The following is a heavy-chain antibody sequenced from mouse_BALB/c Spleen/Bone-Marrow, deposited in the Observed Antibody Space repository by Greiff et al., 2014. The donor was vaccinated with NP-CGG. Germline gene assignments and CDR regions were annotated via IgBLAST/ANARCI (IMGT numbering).Heavy chain of an antibody. V-gene: IGHV3-1*02. CDR1: GYSITSGYS. CDR3: ARQNDGYLCYAMDY. J-gene: IGHJ4*01. CDR2: IHYSGTT. D-gene: IGHD2-3*01. Sequence: EVQLQQSGPDLVKPSQSLSLTCTVTGYSITSGYSWHWIRQFPGNKLEWMGYIHYSGTTNYNPSLKSRISITRDTSKNQFFLQLNSVTSDDTATYYCARQNDGYLCYAMDYWGQGTSVTVSS.